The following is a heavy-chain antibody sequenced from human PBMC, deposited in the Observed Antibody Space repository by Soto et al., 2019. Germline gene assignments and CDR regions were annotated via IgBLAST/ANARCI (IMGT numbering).Heavy chain of an antibody. V-gene: IGHV1-8*01. Sequence: ASVKVSCKASGYTFTNNDINWVRQATGQRPEWMGWMNPKSGNTGYAQRFQGRVSMTRDNSITTAYMELRGLRSDDTAVYYCARGRGFRLLGVPLDSWGPGTPVTVSS. D-gene: IGHD3-10*01. CDR1: GYTFTNND. CDR3: ARGRGFRLLGVPLDS. J-gene: IGHJ4*02. CDR2: MNPKSGNT.